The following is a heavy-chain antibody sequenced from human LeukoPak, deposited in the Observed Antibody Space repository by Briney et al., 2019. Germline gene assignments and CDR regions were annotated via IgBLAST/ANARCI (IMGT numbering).Heavy chain of an antibody. Sequence: SETLSLTCAVSGYSISSGDYWGWIRLPPGKGLEWIGSIYHSGSTYYNPSLKSRVTISVDTSMRQFSLTLSSVTAADTAVYYCARNRSEPLGNGGSFDSWGQGTLVTVSS. CDR3: ARNRSEPLGNGGSFDS. CDR2: IYHSGST. CDR1: GYSISSGDY. J-gene: IGHJ4*02. D-gene: IGHD3-16*01. V-gene: IGHV4-38-2*01.